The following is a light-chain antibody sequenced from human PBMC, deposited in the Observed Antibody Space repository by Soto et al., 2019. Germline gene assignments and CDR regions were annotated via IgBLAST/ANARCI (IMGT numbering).Light chain of an antibody. J-gene: IGKJ1*01. CDR2: KAS. CDR1: QSISSW. V-gene: IGKV1-5*03. CDR3: QHYNSYPCT. Sequence: DIQMTQSPSTLSASVGDRVTITCRASQSISSWLAWYQQKPGKAPKLLIYKASSLESGVPSRFSGSGSGTEFTLTISSLQPDDFATFYFQHYNSYPCTFGQGPKVQIK.